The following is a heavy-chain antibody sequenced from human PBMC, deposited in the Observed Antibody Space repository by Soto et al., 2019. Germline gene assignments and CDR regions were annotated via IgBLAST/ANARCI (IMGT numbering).Heavy chain of an antibody. CDR3: ARRGNWGFRY. D-gene: IGHD7-27*01. V-gene: IGHV4-59*08. CDR1: GGSISSYY. CDR2: IYYSGST. Sequence: SETLSLTCTVSGGSISSYYWSWIRQPPGKGLEWIGYIYYSGSTNYNPSLKSRVTISVDTSKNQFSLKLSSVTAADTAVYYCARRGNWGFRYWGQGTLVTVSS. J-gene: IGHJ4*02.